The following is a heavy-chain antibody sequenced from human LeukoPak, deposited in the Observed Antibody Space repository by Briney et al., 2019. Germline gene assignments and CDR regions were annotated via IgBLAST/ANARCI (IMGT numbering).Heavy chain of an antibody. J-gene: IGHJ3*02. V-gene: IGHV3-64D*06. D-gene: IGHD3-16*01. CDR2: ISSNGGST. CDR3: VKDQPSYDYVWGSWMGAFDI. CDR1: GFTFSSYA. Sequence: GGSLRLSCSASGFTFSSYAMHWARQAPGKGLEYVSAISSNGGSTYYADSVKGRFTITRDNSKNTLYLQMSSLRAEDTAVYYCVKDQPSYDYVWGSWMGAFDIWGQGTMVTVSS.